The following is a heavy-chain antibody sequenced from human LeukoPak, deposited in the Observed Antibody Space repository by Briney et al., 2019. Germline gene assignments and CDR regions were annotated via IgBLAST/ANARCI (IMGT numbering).Heavy chain of an antibody. V-gene: IGHV1-8*03. J-gene: IGHJ5*02. CDR2: MNPNSGNT. CDR1: GYTFTSYD. D-gene: IGHD3-22*01. CDR3: ARDRYYYDSSGTRWFDP. Sequence: ASVKVSCKASGYTFTSYDINWVRQATGQGLEWMGWMNPNSGNTGYAQKFQGRVTITRITSISTAYMELSSLRSEDTAVYYCARDRYYYDSSGTRWFDPWGQGTLVTVSS.